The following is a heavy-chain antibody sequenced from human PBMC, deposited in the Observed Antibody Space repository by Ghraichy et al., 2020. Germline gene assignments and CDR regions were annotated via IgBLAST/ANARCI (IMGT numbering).Heavy chain of an antibody. V-gene: IGHV4-61*01. D-gene: IGHD6-19*01. Sequence: SETLSLTCTVSGGSVSSGSYYWSWIRQPPGKGLEWIGYIYYSGSTNYNPSLKSRVTISVDTSKNQFSLKLSSVTAADTAVYYCARASSSGWSFNWFDPWGQGTLVTVSS. CDR1: GGSVSSGSYY. CDR2: IYYSGST. J-gene: IGHJ5*02. CDR3: ARASSSGWSFNWFDP.